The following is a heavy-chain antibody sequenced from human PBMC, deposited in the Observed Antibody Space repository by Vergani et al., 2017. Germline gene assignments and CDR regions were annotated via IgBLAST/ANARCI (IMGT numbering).Heavy chain of an antibody. J-gene: IGHJ4*02. V-gene: IGHV3-23*01. CDR2: ISGSGGST. CDR3: AKDGNPGNPTLITMVRGVITDFDY. Sequence: EVQLLESGGGLVQPGGSLRLSCAASGFTFSSYAMSWVRQAPGTGLEWVSAISGSGGSTYYADSVKGRFTISRDNSKNTLYLQMNSLRAEDTAVYYCAKDGNPGNPTLITMVRGVITDFDYWGQGTLVTVSS. CDR1: GFTFSSYA. D-gene: IGHD3-10*01.